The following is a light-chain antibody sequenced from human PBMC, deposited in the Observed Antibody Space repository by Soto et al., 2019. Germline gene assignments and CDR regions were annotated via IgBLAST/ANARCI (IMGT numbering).Light chain of an antibody. CDR1: QSFRGL. CDR3: QQYYTWPIT. V-gene: IGKV3D-15*01. CDR2: DAY. J-gene: IGKJ4*01. Sequence: EIVLTQSPVTLSLSPGERATLSCRASQSFRGLLAWYQQKPGQAPRLLIYDAYNRATGIPPRFSGSGSGTEFTLTISSLQSEDCAVYYCQQYYTWPITFGGGTKVDIK.